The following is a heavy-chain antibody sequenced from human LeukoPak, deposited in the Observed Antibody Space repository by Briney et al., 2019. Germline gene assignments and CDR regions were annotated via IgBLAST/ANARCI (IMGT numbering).Heavy chain of an antibody. Sequence: SETLSLTCTVSGGSISSSSYYWGWIRQPPGKGLEWIGSIYYSGSTYYSPSLKSRVTISVDTSKNQFSLKLSSVTAADTAVYYCAKQKSGPYYGMDVWGQGTTVTVSS. CDR3: AKQKSGPYYGMDV. CDR1: GGSISSSSYY. J-gene: IGHJ6*02. V-gene: IGHV4-39*01. CDR2: IYYSGST. D-gene: IGHD3-10*01.